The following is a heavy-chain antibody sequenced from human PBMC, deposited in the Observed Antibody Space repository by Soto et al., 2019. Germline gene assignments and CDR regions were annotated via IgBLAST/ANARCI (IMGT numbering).Heavy chain of an antibody. CDR2: ISGSASST. CDR3: AKSGSNYFNYYYMEV. CDR1: GFTFSNYA. J-gene: IGHJ6*03. D-gene: IGHD4-4*01. Sequence: GGSLRLSCAASGFTFSNYAMSWVRQAPGKGLEWVSAISGSASSTYYADSVKGRFTISRDNSKNTLYLQMNSLRVEDTALYYCAKSGSNYFNYYYMEVWGKGTTVTVSS. V-gene: IGHV3-23*01.